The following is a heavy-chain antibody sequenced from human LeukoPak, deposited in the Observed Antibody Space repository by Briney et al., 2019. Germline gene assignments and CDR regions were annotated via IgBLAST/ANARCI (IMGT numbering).Heavy chain of an antibody. CDR3: ARVAEAAAFDS. Sequence: PEVSLRLSCAPSGFTFSSYAMHWVRQSPGKGLEWVAVISYAGSNKFYAGSVRGRVTISRDNSKNTMYLQMNNLKTEDTAVYYCARVAEAAAFDSWGQGTLVTVSS. CDR2: ISYAGSNK. J-gene: IGHJ4*02. D-gene: IGHD6-13*01. CDR1: GFTFSSYA. V-gene: IGHV3-30-3*01.